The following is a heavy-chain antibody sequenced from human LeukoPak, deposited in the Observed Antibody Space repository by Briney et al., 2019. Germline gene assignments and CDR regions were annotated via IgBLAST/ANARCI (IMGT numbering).Heavy chain of an antibody. CDR2: ISYDGSNK. CDR1: GFTFSSYA. V-gene: IGHV3-30-3*01. Sequence: GGSLRLSCAASGFTFSSYAMHWVRQAPGKGLEWVAVISYDGSNKYYADSVKGRFTISRDNSKNTLYLQMNSLRAEDTAVYYCARATTVTPYYMDVWGKGTTVTVSS. D-gene: IGHD4-11*01. CDR3: ARATTVTPYYMDV. J-gene: IGHJ6*03.